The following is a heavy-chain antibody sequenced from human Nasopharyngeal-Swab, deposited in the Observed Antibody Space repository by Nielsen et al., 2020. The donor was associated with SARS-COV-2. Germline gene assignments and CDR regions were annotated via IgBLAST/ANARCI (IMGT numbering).Heavy chain of an antibody. V-gene: IGHV4-34*01. Sequence: SETLSLTCAVYGGSFSSSYWTWIRQSPGKGLEWIGDINQSGGTNYNPSLKSRVTISTDTSKNQFSLNLDSLSAADTATYYCATYSSTRKYYMEVWGTGTTVTVSS. CDR2: INQSGGT. D-gene: IGHD6-13*01. CDR1: GGSFSSSY. J-gene: IGHJ6*03. CDR3: ATYSSTRKYYMEV.